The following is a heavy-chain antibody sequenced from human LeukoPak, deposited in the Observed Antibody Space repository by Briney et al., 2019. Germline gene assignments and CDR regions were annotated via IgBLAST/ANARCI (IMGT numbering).Heavy chain of an antibody. D-gene: IGHD2-2*01. V-gene: IGHV4-34*01. CDR3: ARETMPRAIQH. CDR2: INHSGST. Sequence: PSETLSLTCAVYGGSFSGYYWSWIRQPPGKGLEWIGEINHSGSTNCNPSLKSRVTISVDTSKNQFSLKLSSVTAADTAVYYCARETMPRAIQHWGQGTLVTVSS. J-gene: IGHJ1*01. CDR1: GGSFSGYY.